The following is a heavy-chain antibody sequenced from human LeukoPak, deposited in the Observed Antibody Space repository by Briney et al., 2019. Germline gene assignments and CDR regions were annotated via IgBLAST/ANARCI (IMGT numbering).Heavy chain of an antibody. J-gene: IGHJ4*02. V-gene: IGHV3-11*04. CDR2: ISVSGTTM. Sequence: GGSLRLSCATSGFTFTDYYMSWIRLAPGKGLEWVSYISVSGTTMYYADSVKGRFTISRDNAKNSLCLQMNSLRAEDTAVYYCARKGFLEWLLFDYWGQGTLVTVSS. CDR1: GFTFTDYY. D-gene: IGHD3-3*01. CDR3: ARKGFLEWLLFDY.